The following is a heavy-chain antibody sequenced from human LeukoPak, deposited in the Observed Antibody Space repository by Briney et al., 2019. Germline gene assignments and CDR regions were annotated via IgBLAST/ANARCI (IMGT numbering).Heavy chain of an antibody. J-gene: IGHJ4*02. Sequence: SETLSLTCTVSGGSISSYYWSWIRQPPGKGLEWIGYIYYSGSTNYNPSLKSRVTISVDTSKNQFSLKLSSVTAEDTAVYYCASRIPFDYWGQGTLVTVSS. CDR1: GGSISSYY. D-gene: IGHD2-15*01. CDR2: IYYSGST. V-gene: IGHV4-59*01. CDR3: ASRIPFDY.